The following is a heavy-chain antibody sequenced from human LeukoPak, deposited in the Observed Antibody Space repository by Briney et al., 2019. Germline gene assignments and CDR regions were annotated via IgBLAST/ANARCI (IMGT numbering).Heavy chain of an antibody. Sequence: PGGSLRLSCAASGFTFSSYWMSWVRQAPGKGLEWVANIKQDGSGKYYADSVKGRFTISRDNAKNSLYLQMNSLRTEDTALYYCAKDRTYSGYDALDYWGQGTLVTVSS. V-gene: IGHV3-7*03. CDR1: GFTFSSYW. CDR2: IKQDGSGK. D-gene: IGHD5-12*01. J-gene: IGHJ4*02. CDR3: AKDRTYSGYDALDY.